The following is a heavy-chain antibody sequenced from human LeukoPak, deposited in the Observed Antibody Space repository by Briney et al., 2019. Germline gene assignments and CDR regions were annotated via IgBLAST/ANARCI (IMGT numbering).Heavy chain of an antibody. CDR2: ISYDGSNK. V-gene: IGHV3-30*18. J-gene: IGHJ1*01. Sequence: GGSLRLSCATSGSTFSSYGMHWVRQAPGKGLEWVAVISYDGSNKYYADSVKGRFTISRDNSKNTLYLQMKSLRAEDTAVYYCAKASLVGATTLSSYFQHWGQGTLVTVSS. CDR1: GSTFSSYG. CDR3: AKASLVGATTLSSYFQH. D-gene: IGHD1-26*01.